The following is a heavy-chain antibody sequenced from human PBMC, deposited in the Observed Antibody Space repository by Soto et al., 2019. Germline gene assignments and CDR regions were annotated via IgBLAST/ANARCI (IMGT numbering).Heavy chain of an antibody. CDR2: ISAYNGNT. D-gene: IGHD4-17*01. J-gene: IGHJ5*02. CDR1: GYTFTSYG. CDR3: ARDKPRNGDYSPYNWFDP. V-gene: IGHV1-18*01. Sequence: ASVKVSCKASGYTFTSYGISWVRQAPGQGLEWVGWISAYNGNTNYAQKLQGRVTMTTDTSTSTAYMELRSLRSDDTAVYYCARDKPRNGDYSPYNWFDPWGQGTLVTVSS.